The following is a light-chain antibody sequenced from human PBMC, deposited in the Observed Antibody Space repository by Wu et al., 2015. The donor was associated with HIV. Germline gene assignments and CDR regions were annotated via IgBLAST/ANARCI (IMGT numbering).Light chain of an antibody. CDR3: QQYGSSPWT. J-gene: IGKJ1*01. V-gene: IGKV3-20*01. CDR2: DAS. Sequence: EIVLTQSPATLSFSPGERATLSCRASQSVSGTLAWYQQKPGQAPRLLIYDASTRATGIPDRFSGGGSGTDFTFIISRLEPEDSAVYHCQQYGSSPWTFGQGTKVEIK. CDR1: QSVSGT.